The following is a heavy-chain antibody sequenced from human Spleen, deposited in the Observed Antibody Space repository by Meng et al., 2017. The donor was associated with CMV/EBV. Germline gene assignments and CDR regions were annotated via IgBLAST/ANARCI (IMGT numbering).Heavy chain of an antibody. J-gene: IGHJ6*02. D-gene: IGHD2-15*01. CDR3: AREILLREPPYYGLDV. CDR1: GYTFSGYY. CDR2: INPNSGGT. Sequence: ASVKVSCKASGYTFSGYYMYWVRQAPGQGLEWMGWINPNSGGTNYAQKFQGRVTMTWDTSVSTGYMELSGLSSDDTAVYFCAREILLREPPYYGLDVWGRGTTVTVSS. V-gene: IGHV1-2*02.